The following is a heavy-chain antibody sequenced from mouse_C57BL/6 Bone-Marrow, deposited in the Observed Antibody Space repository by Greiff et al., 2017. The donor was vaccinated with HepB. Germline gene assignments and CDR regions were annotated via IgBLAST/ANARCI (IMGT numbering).Heavy chain of an antibody. CDR3: ARRPYYYGSSPVLDFDV. CDR2: ISNGGGST. Sequence: EVMLVESGGGLVQPGGSLKLSCAASGFTFSDYYMYWVRQTPEKRLEWVAYISNGGGSTYYPDTVKGRFTISRDNAKNTLYLQMSRLKSEDTAMYYCARRPYYYGSSPVLDFDVWGTGTTVTVSS. V-gene: IGHV5-12*01. D-gene: IGHD1-1*01. CDR1: GFTFSDYY. J-gene: IGHJ1*03.